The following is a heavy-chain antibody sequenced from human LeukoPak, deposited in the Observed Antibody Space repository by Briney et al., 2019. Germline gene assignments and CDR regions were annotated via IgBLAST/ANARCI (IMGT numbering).Heavy chain of an antibody. CDR3: ARARIQVWPYYYMDV. D-gene: IGHD5-18*01. Sequence: GSLRLSCAASGFTFSSYGMHWVRQAPGKGLEWVAFIRYDGSNKYYADSVKGRFTISRDNSKNTLYLQMNSLRAEDTALYYCARARIQVWPYYYMDVWGRGTTVTVSS. CDR2: IRYDGSNK. J-gene: IGHJ6*03. V-gene: IGHV3-30*02. CDR1: GFTFSSYG.